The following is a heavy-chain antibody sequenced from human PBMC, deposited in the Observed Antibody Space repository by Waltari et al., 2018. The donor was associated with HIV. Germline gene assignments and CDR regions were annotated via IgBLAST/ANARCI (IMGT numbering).Heavy chain of an antibody. D-gene: IGHD6-13*01. CDR2: IWYDGSKK. CDR3: ARKYSSSWGAPFDY. V-gene: IGHV3-33*01. Sequence: QVQLVESGGGAVQPGRSLRLSCATSGFTLSSYGMHWVRQAPGKGLEWVTVIWYDGSKKYYADSVKGRFTISRDNSKNTLYLQMNSLRIEDTAVYYCARKYSSSWGAPFDYWGQGTLVTVSS. CDR1: GFTLSSYG. J-gene: IGHJ4*02.